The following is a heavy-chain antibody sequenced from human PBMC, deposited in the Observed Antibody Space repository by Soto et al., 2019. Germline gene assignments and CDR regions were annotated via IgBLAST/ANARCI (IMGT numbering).Heavy chain of an antibody. CDR1: GFTFSTYA. CDR2: ITESGDYT. J-gene: IGHJ6*02. V-gene: IGHV3-23*01. Sequence: GGSLRLSCADSGFTFSTYAMTWIRQAPGKGLEWVSTITESGDYTYYADSVKGRFTISRDNSKNTLYLQMNSLRAEDTAVYYCANHPTKTDIGVVVASRYGMDVWGQGTTVTVSS. CDR3: ANHPTKTDIGVVVASRYGMDV. D-gene: IGHD2-15*01.